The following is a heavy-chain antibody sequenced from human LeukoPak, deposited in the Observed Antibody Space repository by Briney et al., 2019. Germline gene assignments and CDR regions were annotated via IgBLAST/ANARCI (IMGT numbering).Heavy chain of an antibody. CDR2: IYYSGST. V-gene: IGHV4-59*01. Sequence: PSETLSLTCTVSGGSISSYYWSWIRQPPGKGLEWLGYIYYSGSTNYNPSLKSRVTISVDTSKNQFSLKLNSVTAADTAMYYCARGRGYSGYEAWFDPWGQGTLVTVSS. CDR3: ARGRGYSGYEAWFDP. CDR1: GGSISSYY. J-gene: IGHJ5*02. D-gene: IGHD5-12*01.